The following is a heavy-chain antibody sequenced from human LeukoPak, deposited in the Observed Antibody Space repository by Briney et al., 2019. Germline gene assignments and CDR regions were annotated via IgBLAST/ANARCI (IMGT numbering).Heavy chain of an antibody. J-gene: IGHJ3*02. CDR1: GGSISSGGYY. D-gene: IGHD6-19*01. V-gene: IGHV4-31*03. Sequence: SETLSLTCTVSGGSISSGGYYWSWIRQHPGQGLEWIGYIYYSGSTYYNPSLKSRVTISVDTSKNQFSLKLSSVTAADTAVYYCAFAGMAVAGTLDAFDIWGQGTMVTVSS. CDR2: IYYSGST. CDR3: AFAGMAVAGTLDAFDI.